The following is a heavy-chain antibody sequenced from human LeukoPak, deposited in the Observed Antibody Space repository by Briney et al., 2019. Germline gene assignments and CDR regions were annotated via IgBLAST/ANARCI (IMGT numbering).Heavy chain of an antibody. CDR2: MNPNGGNT. J-gene: IGHJ6*02. CDR1: GYTFTSYD. D-gene: IGHD6-19*01. V-gene: IGHV1-8*01. Sequence: ASVRVSCKTSGYTFTSYDIHWVRQAPGQGLEWMGWMNPNGGNTAYAQKFQGRVTMTRNTSIRTAYMELSSLRSEDTAVYYCARIIAVAVGYDFNYGMDVWGQGTTVTVSS. CDR3: ARIIAVAVGYDFNYGMDV.